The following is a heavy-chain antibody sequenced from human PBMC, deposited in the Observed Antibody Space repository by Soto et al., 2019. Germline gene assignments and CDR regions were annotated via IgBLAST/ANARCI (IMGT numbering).Heavy chain of an antibody. D-gene: IGHD2-15*01. CDR1: GGSISSSSYY. CDR2: IYYSGST. J-gene: IGHJ3*02. CDR3: ARLGGSCYSPFCIGAFDI. Sequence: QLQLQESGPGLVKPSETLSLTCTVSGGSISSSSYYWGWIRQPPGKGLEWIGSIYYSGSTYYNPSLKRRVTISVDTSKIQFSLKLSSVTAADTAVYYCARLGGSCYSPFCIGAFDIWGQGTMVTVSS. V-gene: IGHV4-39*01.